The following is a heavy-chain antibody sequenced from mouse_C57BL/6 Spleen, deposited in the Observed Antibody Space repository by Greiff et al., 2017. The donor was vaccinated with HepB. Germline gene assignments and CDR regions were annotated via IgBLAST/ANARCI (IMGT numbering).Heavy chain of an antibody. CDR1: GYTFTSYG. D-gene: IGHD1-1*01. CDR2: IYPRSGNT. J-gene: IGHJ2*01. CDR3: ARGYYYGSSYVRDY. Sequence: VQLVESGAELARPGASVKLSCKASGYTFTSYGISWVKQRTGQGLEWIGEIYPRSGNTYYNEKFKGKATLTADKSSSTAYMELRSLTSDDSAVYFCARGYYYGSSYVRDYWGQGTTLTVSS. V-gene: IGHV1-81*01.